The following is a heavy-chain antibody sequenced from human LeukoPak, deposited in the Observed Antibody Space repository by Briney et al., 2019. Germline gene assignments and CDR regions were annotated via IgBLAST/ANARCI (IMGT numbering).Heavy chain of an antibody. J-gene: IGHJ4*02. CDR2: IISSESYV. CDR3: ATSGYYYGLVDS. Sequence: GGSLRLSCAASGFIFGAYSMNWVRQAPGKGLEWVSSIISSESYVYYADSVKGRFTISRDNAKNSLYLQMNSLRAEDTAVYYCATSGYYYGLVDSWGQGTLDTVSS. D-gene: IGHD5-18*01. CDR1: GFIFGAYS. V-gene: IGHV3-21*01.